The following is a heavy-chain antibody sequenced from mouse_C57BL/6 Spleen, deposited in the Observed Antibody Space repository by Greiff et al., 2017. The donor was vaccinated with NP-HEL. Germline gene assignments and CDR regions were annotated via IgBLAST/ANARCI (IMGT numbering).Heavy chain of an antibody. Sequence: QVQLQQPGAELVKPGASVKLSCKASGYTFTSYWMHWVKQRPGQGLEWIGMIHPNSGSTNYNEKFKSKATLTVDKSSSTAYMQLSSLTSEDSAVYYCARTSYDYDGAYWGQGTLVTVSA. CDR2: IHPNSGST. V-gene: IGHV1-64*01. CDR3: ARTSYDYDGAY. CDR1: GYTFTSYW. D-gene: IGHD2-4*01. J-gene: IGHJ3*01.